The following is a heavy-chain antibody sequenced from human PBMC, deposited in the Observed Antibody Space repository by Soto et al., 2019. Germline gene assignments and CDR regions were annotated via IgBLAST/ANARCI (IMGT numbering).Heavy chain of an antibody. J-gene: IGHJ4*02. D-gene: IGHD6-13*01. CDR3: ARPSISSAGTY. CDR1: GLTFTNYA. V-gene: IGHV3-23*01. Sequence: GGSLRLSCAASGLTFTNYAMSWVRQAPGKGLEWVSAISDGGGNTYYADSVKGRFTISRDNSRNTLYLQVNSLRAEDTAVYHCARPSISSAGTYWGQGTLVTVSS. CDR2: ISDGGGNT.